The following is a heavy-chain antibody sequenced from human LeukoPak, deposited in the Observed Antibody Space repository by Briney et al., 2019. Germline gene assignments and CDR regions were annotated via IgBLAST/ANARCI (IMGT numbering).Heavy chain of an antibody. V-gene: IGHV3-43*01. D-gene: IGHD6-19*01. CDR2: INWDGDST. CDR1: GFNFDDYT. J-gene: IGHJ4*01. CDR3: AKDLGKVIAAAGTAGFDT. Sequence: TGGSLRLSCAASGFNFDDYTLHWVRQPPGKGLEWVSLINWDGDSTFYADSVKGRFTISRDNSKNSLYLQMHSLKPEDTAMYYCAKDLGKVIAAAGTAGFDTWGRGTLVTVSS.